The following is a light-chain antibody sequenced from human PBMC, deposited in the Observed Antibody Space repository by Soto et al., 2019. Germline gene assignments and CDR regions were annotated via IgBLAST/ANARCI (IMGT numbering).Light chain of an antibody. V-gene: IGKV1-5*03. Sequence: EIQMTQSPSTLSASVGDRVSITCRASQSISKQLAWDQQKPGKAPNLLIYQASNLETGVPSRFTGSGSRTDSTPTISSLQPDDLATYYRLHYQSYWTFGQGTKVEVK. J-gene: IGKJ1*01. CDR1: QSISKQ. CDR3: LHYQSYWT. CDR2: QAS.